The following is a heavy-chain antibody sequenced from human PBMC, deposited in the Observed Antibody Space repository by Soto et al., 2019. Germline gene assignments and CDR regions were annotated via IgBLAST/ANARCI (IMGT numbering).Heavy chain of an antibody. CDR3: ATGPAVIVVVPAATNWFDP. V-gene: IGHV3-23*01. Sequence: EVQLLESWGGLVQPGGSLRLSCAASGFTFSSYAMSWVRQAPGKGLEWVSAISGSGGSTYYADSVKGRFTISRDNSKNTLYLQMNSLRAEDTAVYYCATGPAVIVVVPAATNWFDPWGQGTLVTVSS. CDR1: GFTFSSYA. D-gene: IGHD2-2*01. J-gene: IGHJ5*02. CDR2: ISGSGGST.